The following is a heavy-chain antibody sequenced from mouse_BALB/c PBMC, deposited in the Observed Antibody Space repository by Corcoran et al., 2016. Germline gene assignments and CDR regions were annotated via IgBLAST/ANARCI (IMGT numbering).Heavy chain of an antibody. D-gene: IGHD2-1*01. Sequence: EVQLQQSGAELVRPGALVKLSCKASGFNIKDYYMHWVKQRPEQGLEWIGWIDPENGNTIYDPKFQGKASITADTSSNTAYLQLSSLTSEDTAVYYCAYYGNWFVYWGQGTLVTVSA. CDR3: AYYGNWFVY. J-gene: IGHJ3*01. CDR1: GFNIKDYY. CDR2: IDPENGNT. V-gene: IGHV14-1*02.